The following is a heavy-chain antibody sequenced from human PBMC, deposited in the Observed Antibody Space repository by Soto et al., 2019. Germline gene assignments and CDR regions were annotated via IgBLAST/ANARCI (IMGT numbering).Heavy chain of an antibody. Sequence: EVQLVESWGGWVQPGRSLRLSCAASGFTLDVYAMHWVRQAPGKGLEWVSGINYNSGSVGYADSVKGRFTISRDNAKNSLHLQMNSLRAEDTAVYYCAKDISLRGWVYLVVEYWGQGTLVTVS. J-gene: IGHJ4*02. CDR2: INYNSGSV. V-gene: IGHV3-9*01. D-gene: IGHD6-13*01. CDR1: GFTLDVYA. CDR3: AKDISLRGWVYLVVEY.